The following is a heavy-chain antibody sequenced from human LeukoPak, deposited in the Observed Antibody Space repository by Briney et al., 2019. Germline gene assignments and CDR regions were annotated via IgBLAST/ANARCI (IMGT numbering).Heavy chain of an antibody. CDR1: GFTFDDYG. CDR2: INWNGGST. D-gene: IGHD3-22*01. J-gene: IGHJ4*02. Sequence: GGSLRLSCAAPGFTFDDYGMSWVRQAPGKGLEWVSGINWNGGSTGYADSVKGRFTISRDNAKNSLYLQMNSLRAEDTALYYCARVIQYYYDSKGYFDYWGQGTLVTVSS. CDR3: ARVIQYYYDSKGYFDY. V-gene: IGHV3-20*04.